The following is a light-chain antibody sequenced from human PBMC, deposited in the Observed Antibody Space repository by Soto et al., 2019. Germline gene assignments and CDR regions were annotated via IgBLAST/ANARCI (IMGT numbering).Light chain of an antibody. CDR2: CDD. CDR1: SSNIGSEYD. CDR3: QSYGSSLTTIV. Sequence: QSVLTQPPSVSGAPGQRVAISCTGSSSNIGSEYDVHWYQQLPGTAPKRLIYCDDNRPSWVPERFSGSKSGTSASLAITGLQPEDEADYYCQSYGSSLTTIVFGTGTKGTVL. V-gene: IGLV1-40*01. J-gene: IGLJ1*01.